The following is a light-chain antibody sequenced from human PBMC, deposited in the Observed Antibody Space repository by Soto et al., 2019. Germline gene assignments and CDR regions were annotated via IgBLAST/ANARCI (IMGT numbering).Light chain of an antibody. CDR2: GAS. CDR1: EGVASN. Sequence: EVVMTQSPAILSVSPGDTATLSFRASEGVASNYLAWYQHKPGQSPRLLLFGASNRATGIPDRFSGSGSGADFTLTISSLQSEDFAVYYCQQYNNWPWTFGQGTKVDIK. J-gene: IGKJ1*01. CDR3: QQYNNWPWT. V-gene: IGKV3D-15*01.